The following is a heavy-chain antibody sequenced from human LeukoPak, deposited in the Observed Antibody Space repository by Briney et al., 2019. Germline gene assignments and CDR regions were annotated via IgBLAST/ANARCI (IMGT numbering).Heavy chain of an antibody. CDR2: ISSSGSTI. CDR3: ARLVVVAATQS. CDR1: GFTFSSYE. J-gene: IGHJ5*02. Sequence: PGGSLRLSXAASGFTFSSYEMNWVRQAPGKGLEWVSYISSSGSTIYYADSVKGRFTISRDNAKNSLYLQMNSLRAEDTAVYYCARLVVVAATQSWGRGTLVTVSS. V-gene: IGHV3-48*03. D-gene: IGHD2-15*01.